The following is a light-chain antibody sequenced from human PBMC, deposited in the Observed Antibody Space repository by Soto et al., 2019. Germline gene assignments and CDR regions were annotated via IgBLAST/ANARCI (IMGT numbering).Light chain of an antibody. CDR1: QSISSW. V-gene: IGKV1-5*03. CDR3: QHYNSYSEA. Sequence: DIQMTQAPSTLSACVGDRVTITCRASQSISSWLALYQQKPGKAPKLLIYKASSLESGVPSRFSGSGSGTEFTLTISSLQPDDFATYYCQHYNSYSEAFGQGTKVDIK. J-gene: IGKJ1*01. CDR2: KAS.